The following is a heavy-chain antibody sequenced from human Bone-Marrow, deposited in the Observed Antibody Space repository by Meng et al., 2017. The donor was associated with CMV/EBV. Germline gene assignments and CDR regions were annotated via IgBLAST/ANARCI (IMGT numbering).Heavy chain of an antibody. D-gene: IGHD3-10*01. Sequence: GGSLRLSCVASGFTFSGYEMNWVRQAPGKGLEWVSYISSSSTIYYADSVKGRFTISRDNAKNSLYLQMNSLRAEDTAVYYCASVKIEELFGAFDIWGQGTRVTVSS. CDR3: ASVKIEELFGAFDI. CDR2: ISSSSTI. V-gene: IGHV3-48*03. J-gene: IGHJ3*02. CDR1: GFTFSGYE.